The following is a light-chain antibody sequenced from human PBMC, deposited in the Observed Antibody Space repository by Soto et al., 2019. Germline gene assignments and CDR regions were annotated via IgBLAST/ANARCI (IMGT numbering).Light chain of an antibody. CDR1: QSISSW. V-gene: IGKV1-5*03. J-gene: IGKJ1*01. CDR2: KAS. Sequence: DIQMTQSPSTLSASVGDRVTITCRASQSISSWLAWYQQKPGEAPKILIYKASTLKSGVPSRFSGSGSGTEFTLTISSLQSDDFATYYCQHYNSYSEAFGQGTKVDIK. CDR3: QHYNSYSEA.